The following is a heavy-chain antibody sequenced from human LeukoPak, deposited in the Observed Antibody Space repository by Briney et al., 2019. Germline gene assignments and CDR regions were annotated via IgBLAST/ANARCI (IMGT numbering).Heavy chain of an antibody. V-gene: IGHV3-30*04. CDR1: GFTFSSYA. J-gene: IGHJ4*02. Sequence: PGGSLRLSCAASGFTFSSYAMHWVRQAPGKGLEWVAVISYDGSNKYYADSVKGRFTISRDNPKNTLYLQMNSLRAEDTAVYYCAGSRFLPLGWDYWGQGTLVTVSS. CDR2: ISYDGSNK. D-gene: IGHD1-26*01. CDR3: AGSRFLPLGWDY.